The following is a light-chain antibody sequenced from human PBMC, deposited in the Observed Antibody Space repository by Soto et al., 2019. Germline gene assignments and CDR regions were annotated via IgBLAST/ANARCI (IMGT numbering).Light chain of an antibody. CDR1: HSVGSL. CDR3: QQRSNWPPIT. V-gene: IGKV3-15*01. Sequence: EVVMTQSPATLSVSPGERATVSCRASHSVGSLLAWYQQKPGQAPRLLIYGASTRATGIPARFTGSGSGTEFTLTISSLEPEDFAVYYCQQRSNWPPITFGQGTRLEIK. J-gene: IGKJ5*01. CDR2: GAS.